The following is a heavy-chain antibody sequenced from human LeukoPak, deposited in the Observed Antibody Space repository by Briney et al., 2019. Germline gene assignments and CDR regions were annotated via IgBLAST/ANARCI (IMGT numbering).Heavy chain of an antibody. Sequence: GGSLRLSCVASGFTFSSQWMSWVRQAPGKGLEWVANVNQGGTEKYYVDSVKGRFTISRDNAENSLYLQMNSLRAEDTAVYYCAREHYLYYMDGWGKGTTVTVSS. V-gene: IGHV3-7*01. J-gene: IGHJ6*03. CDR2: VNQGGTEK. CDR3: AREHYLYYMDG. CDR1: GFTFSSQW.